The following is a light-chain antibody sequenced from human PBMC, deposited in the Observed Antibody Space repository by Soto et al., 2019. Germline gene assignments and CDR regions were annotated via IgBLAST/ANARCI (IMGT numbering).Light chain of an antibody. Sequence: QSVLAQPASVSGSPGQSIAISCTGTSSDVGGYNYVSWYQQHPGKAPKLLISEVSIRPSGVSDRFSGSKSGNTASLTISGLQTEDEADYYCSSFTRAYNLVFGSGTKVTV. CDR3: SSFTRAYNLV. J-gene: IGLJ1*01. CDR1: SSDVGGYNY. CDR2: EVS. V-gene: IGLV2-14*01.